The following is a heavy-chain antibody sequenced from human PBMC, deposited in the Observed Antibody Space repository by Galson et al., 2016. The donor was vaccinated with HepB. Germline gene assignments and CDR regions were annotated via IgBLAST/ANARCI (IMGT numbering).Heavy chain of an antibody. Sequence: SLRLSCAASGFIFRSFTMTWVRQSPGKGLEWVASISGGSSYIYYAVSVKGRFTISRDNAKNSLYLQMNSLRAEDTAVYYCASRHSGWYYFDYWGQGTLVTVSS. CDR2: ISGGSSYI. CDR3: ASRHSGWYYFDY. D-gene: IGHD6-19*01. J-gene: IGHJ4*02. CDR1: GFIFRSFT. V-gene: IGHV3-21*01.